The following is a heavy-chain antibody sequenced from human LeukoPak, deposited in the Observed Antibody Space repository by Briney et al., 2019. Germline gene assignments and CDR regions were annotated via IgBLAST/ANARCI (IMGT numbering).Heavy chain of an antibody. D-gene: IGHD6-25*01. CDR1: GGTFSSYA. CDR3: ARARAAPPSYYGMDV. V-gene: IGHV1-69*04. CDR2: IIPIFGIA. Sequence: ASVKVSCKASGGTFSSYAISWVRQALGQGLEWMGRIIPIFGIANYAQKFQGRVTITADKSTSTAYMELSSLRSEDTAVYYCARARAAPPSYYGMDVWGQGTTVTVSS. J-gene: IGHJ6*02.